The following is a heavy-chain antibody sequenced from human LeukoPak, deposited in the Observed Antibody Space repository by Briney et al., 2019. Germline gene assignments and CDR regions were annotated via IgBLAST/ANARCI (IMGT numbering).Heavy chain of an antibody. CDR1: GFTFSSYA. D-gene: IGHD2-2*01. V-gene: IGHV3-23*01. J-gene: IGHJ5*02. CDR3: AKSRYCSSTSCYWFDP. CDR2: ISGSGGST. Sequence: PGGSLRLSCAASGFTFSSYAMSWVRQAPGKGLEWVSAISGSGGSTYYADSVKGRFTISRDNSKSTLYLQMNSLRAEDTAVYYCAKSRYCSSTSCYWFDPWGRGTLVTVSS.